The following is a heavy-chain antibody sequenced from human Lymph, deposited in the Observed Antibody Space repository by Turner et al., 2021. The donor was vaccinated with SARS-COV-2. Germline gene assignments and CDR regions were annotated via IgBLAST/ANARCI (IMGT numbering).Heavy chain of an antibody. D-gene: IGHD2-15*01. CDR1: GYTLTELS. CDR3: ATVLCTGSSCYYYGMDV. J-gene: IGHJ6*02. V-gene: IGHV1-24*01. CDR2: FDPEDGEI. Sequence: QVQLVQSGAEVKQPGASVKVSCKVAGYTLTELSMQWVRQAPGKGLEWMGGFDPEDGEIIYAQKFQGRVTMTEDTSTDTAYMELSSLRSEDTAVYYCATVLCTGSSCYYYGMDVWGQGTTVTVSS.